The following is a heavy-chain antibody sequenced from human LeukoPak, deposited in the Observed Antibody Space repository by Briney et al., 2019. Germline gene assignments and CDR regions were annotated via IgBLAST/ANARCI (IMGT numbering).Heavy chain of an antibody. Sequence: PSETLSLTCTVSGGSISSSSYYWGWIRQPPWKGREWIGSIYDSGSTYYNPSLKSRVTISVDTSKNQFSLKFTSVTAADPAVYYCARHLVDTAMVLDYWGQGTLVTVSS. CDR1: GGSISSSSYY. V-gene: IGHV4-39*01. CDR2: IYDSGST. CDR3: ARHLVDTAMVLDY. D-gene: IGHD5-18*01. J-gene: IGHJ4*02.